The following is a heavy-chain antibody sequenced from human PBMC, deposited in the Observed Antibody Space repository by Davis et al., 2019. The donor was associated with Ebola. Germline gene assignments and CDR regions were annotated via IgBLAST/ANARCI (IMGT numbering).Heavy chain of an antibody. CDR2: ISAYNGNT. CDR3: ARDLLRGIVVVVAATTPGY. Sequence: ASVKVSCKASGYTFTSYGINWVRQAPGQGLEWMGWISAYNGNTNYAQKLQGRVTMTTDPSTSTAYMELRSLRSDDTAVYYCARDLLRGIVVVVAATTPGYWGQGTLVTVSS. CDR1: GYTFTSYG. D-gene: IGHD2-15*01. J-gene: IGHJ4*02. V-gene: IGHV1-18*01.